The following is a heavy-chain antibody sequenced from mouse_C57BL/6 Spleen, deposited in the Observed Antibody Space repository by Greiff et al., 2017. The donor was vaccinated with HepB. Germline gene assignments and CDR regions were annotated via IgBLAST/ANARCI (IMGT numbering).Heavy chain of an antibody. CDR3: ARKVPYDYDGDYYAMDY. J-gene: IGHJ4*01. V-gene: IGHV1-81*01. Sequence: VKLVESGAELARPGASVKLSCKASGYTFTSYGISWVKQRTGQGLEWIGEIYPRSGNTYYNEKFKGKATLTADKSSSTAYMELRSLTSEDSAVYFCARKVPYDYDGDYYAMDYWGQGTSVTVSS. D-gene: IGHD2-4*01. CDR2: IYPRSGNT. CDR1: GYTFTSYG.